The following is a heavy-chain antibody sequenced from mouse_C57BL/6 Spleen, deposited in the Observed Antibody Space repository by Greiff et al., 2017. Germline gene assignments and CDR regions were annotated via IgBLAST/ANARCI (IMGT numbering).Heavy chain of an antibody. CDR1: GFNIKDYY. J-gene: IGHJ2*01. Sequence: VQLQQSGAELVKPGASVKLSCTASGFNIKDYYMHWVKQRTEQGLEWIGRIDPADGETKYDPKFQGKATITADTSSNTAYLQLSYLTSEDTAVYYCSWYYSSSYVPYVDGWAEGATLTVSS. CDR3: SWYYSSSYVPYVDG. D-gene: IGHD1-1*01. CDR2: IDPADGET. V-gene: IGHV14-2*01.